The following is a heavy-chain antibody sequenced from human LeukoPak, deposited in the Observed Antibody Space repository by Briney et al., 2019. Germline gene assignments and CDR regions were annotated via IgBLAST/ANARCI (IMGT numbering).Heavy chain of an antibody. CDR1: GGTFSSYA. D-gene: IGHD2-2*01. V-gene: IGHV1-69*04. J-gene: IGHJ4*02. CDR3: ASCSSTGCHGRGPFDY. Sequence: GASVKVSCKASGGTFSSYAISWVRQAPGQGLEWMGRIIPILGIANYARKFQGRVTITADKSTSTAYMELSSLRSEDTAVYYCASCSSTGCHGRGPFDYWGQGTLVTVSS. CDR2: IIPILGIA.